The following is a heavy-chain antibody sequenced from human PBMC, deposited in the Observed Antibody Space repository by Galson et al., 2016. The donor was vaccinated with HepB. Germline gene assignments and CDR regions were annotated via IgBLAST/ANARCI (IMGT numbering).Heavy chain of an antibody. CDR2: INPKSGDT. Sequence: SVKVSCKASGYPFTGYYIHWLRLAPGQGLEWMGRINPKSGDTKYAQKFQGRVTMTRDTSISTAYMELGRLKSDDTAVYFCARDPRYTLIAAAETHNYYGMDVWGKGTTVTVSS. V-gene: IGHV1-2*06. D-gene: IGHD6-13*01. CDR1: GYPFTGYY. J-gene: IGHJ6*04. CDR3: ARDPRYTLIAAAETHNYYGMDV.